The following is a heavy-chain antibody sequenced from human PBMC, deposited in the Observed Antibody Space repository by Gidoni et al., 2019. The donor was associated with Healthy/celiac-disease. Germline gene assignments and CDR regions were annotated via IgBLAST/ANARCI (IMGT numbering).Heavy chain of an antibody. V-gene: IGHV1-18*01. CDR2: ISASNGNT. CDR1: GYTFTSYG. Sequence: QVQLVQSGAEVKKQGASVKAPCKASGYTFTSYGISWVRQAPGQGLEWMGWISASNGNTNYAQKLQGRVTMTTDTSTSTAYMELRSLRSDDTAVYYCARDFGIHRGVYYYYGMDVWGQGTTVTVSS. D-gene: IGHD3-16*02. J-gene: IGHJ6*02. CDR3: ARDFGIHRGVYYYYGMDV.